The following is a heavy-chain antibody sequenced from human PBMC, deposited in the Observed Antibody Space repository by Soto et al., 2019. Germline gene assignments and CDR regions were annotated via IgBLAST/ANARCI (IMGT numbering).Heavy chain of an antibody. J-gene: IGHJ5*02. CDR2: VSAYNGDT. D-gene: IGHD5-12*01. CDR1: GYVFTSYV. V-gene: IGHV1-18*04. Sequence: QAQLVQSGAEVEKPGASVKVSCRASGYVFTSYVISWVRQAPGQGLEWMGWVSAYNGDTNYAQKFQGRVTMTTDTLTSTAYMELGSLRSDDTAVYYCARDWWGVDRPVDSNWFDPWGQGTLVTASS. CDR3: ARDWWGVDRPVDSNWFDP.